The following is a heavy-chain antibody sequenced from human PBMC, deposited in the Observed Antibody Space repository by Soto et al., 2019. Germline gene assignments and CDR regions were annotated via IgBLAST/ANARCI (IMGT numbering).Heavy chain of an antibody. CDR1: GGSISSGDYY. D-gene: IGHD2-2*01. J-gene: IGHJ5*02. V-gene: IGHV4-30-4*01. Sequence: SETLSLTCTVSGGSISSGDYYWSWIRQPPGKGLEWIGYIYHSGSTYYNPSLKSRVTISVDTSKNQFSLKLSSVTAADTAVYYCARATIVLVPAAMVSHWFDPWGQGTLVTVSS. CDR3: ARATIVLVPAAMVSHWFDP. CDR2: IYHSGST.